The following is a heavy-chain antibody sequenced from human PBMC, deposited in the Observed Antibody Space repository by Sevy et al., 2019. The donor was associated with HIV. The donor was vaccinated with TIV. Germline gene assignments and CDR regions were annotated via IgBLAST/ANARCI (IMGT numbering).Heavy chain of an antibody. CDR3: ARDPCLTRDGYDY. CDR2: ISSRGSTI. J-gene: IGHJ4*02. Sequence: GGSLRLSCAASGFTFSDYYMSWIRQAPGKGLEWVSYISSRGSTIYYADSVKGRLTISRDNAKNSPYLQMNSLRAEDTAVYYCARDPCLTRDGYDYWGQGTLVTVSS. CDR1: GFTFSDYY. V-gene: IGHV3-11*01. D-gene: IGHD5-12*01.